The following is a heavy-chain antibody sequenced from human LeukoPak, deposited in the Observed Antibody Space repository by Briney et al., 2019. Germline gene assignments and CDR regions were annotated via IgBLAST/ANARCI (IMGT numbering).Heavy chain of an antibody. CDR3: ARGIGLGSYYNPSDY. D-gene: IGHD3-10*01. CDR1: GYTFSGYY. V-gene: IGHV1-2*02. Sequence: ASVKVSCKASGYTFSGYYMHWARQAPGQGLEWMGWINPNSGGTNYAQKFQGRVTMTRDTSISTAYMELSRLRSDDTAVYYCARGIGLGSYYNPSDYWGQGTLVTVSS. J-gene: IGHJ4*02. CDR2: INPNSGGT.